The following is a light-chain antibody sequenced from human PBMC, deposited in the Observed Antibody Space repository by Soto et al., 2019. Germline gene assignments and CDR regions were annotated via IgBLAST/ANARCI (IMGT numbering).Light chain of an antibody. J-gene: IGLJ1*01. V-gene: IGLV1-40*01. Sequence: VLTQPPSVSGAPGQRVTISCIGSSSNIGAGYDVHWYQQLPGTAPKLLIYANGNRPSGVPDRFSGSKSGTSASLAITGLQADDEADYYCQSYDRSLSGYVLGTGTKVTVL. CDR3: QSYDRSLSGYV. CDR1: SSNIGAGYD. CDR2: ANG.